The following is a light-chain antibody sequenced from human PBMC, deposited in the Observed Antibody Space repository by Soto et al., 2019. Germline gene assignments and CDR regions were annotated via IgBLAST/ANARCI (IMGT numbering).Light chain of an antibody. Sequence: QSALTQPASVSGSPGQSITISCTGTSSDVGGYDYVSWYQQHPNKAPKLMIFDVSNRPSGVSNHFSGSKSGNTASLTISGLQTEDGADYYCSSYTSSSTVVFGGGTKVTVL. CDR2: DVS. V-gene: IGLV2-14*03. J-gene: IGLJ2*01. CDR3: SSYTSSSTVV. CDR1: SSDVGGYDY.